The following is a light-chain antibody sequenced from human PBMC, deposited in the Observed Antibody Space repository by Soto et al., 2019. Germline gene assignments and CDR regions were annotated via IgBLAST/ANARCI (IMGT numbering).Light chain of an antibody. CDR2: DVS. Sequence: TSSDVGGYNYVSWYQQHPGKAPKLMIYDVSNRPSGVSKRFSGSKSGNTASLTISGLQAEDEADYYYSSYTSSSTFEVFGTGTKVTVL. CDR3: SSYTSSSTFEV. J-gene: IGLJ1*01. V-gene: IGLV2-14*04. CDR1: SSDVGGYNY.